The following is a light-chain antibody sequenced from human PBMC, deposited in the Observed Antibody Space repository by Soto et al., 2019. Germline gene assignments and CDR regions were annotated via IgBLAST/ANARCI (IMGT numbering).Light chain of an antibody. Sequence: NVLAQSPAPLSLSPGGRGTLSRRASQRVSSYLAWYQQKPGQAPRLLIYDASYRATGIPARFSGSGSGTDFTLTISSLEPEDFAVYYCQQYNNWPRTFGQGTKVDIK. CDR1: QRVSSY. CDR3: QQYNNWPRT. CDR2: DAS. J-gene: IGKJ1*01. V-gene: IGKV3-11*01.